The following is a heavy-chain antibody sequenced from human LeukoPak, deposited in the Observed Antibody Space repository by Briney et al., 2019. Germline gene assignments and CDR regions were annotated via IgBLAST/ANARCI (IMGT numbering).Heavy chain of an antibody. D-gene: IGHD3-3*01. CDR2: ISAYNGNT. Sequence: ASVKVSCKASGYTFTSYGISWVRQAPGQGLEWMGWISAYNGNTNYAQKLQGRVTMTTDTSTSTAYMELRSLRSDDTAVYYCARGGGGPPYYDFWSGYTVSTAVDYYLDYWGQGTLVTVSP. V-gene: IGHV1-18*01. CDR3: ARGGGGPPYYDFWSGYTVSTAVDYYLDY. CDR1: GYTFTSYG. J-gene: IGHJ4*02.